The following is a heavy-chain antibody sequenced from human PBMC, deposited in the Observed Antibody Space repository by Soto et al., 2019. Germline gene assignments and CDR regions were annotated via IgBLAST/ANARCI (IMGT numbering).Heavy chain of an antibody. CDR3: AKGGSWYPRFDD. J-gene: IGHJ4*02. V-gene: IGHV3-23*01. CDR2: ISAGGGNT. D-gene: IGHD6-13*01. CDR1: GFTFSSYA. Sequence: EVQLLESGGGLVRPGGSLRLSCVVSGFTFSSYAMNWVRQAPGKGLEWVSTISAGGGNTNYSDSVKGRFTISRDKSKNTLYLQMNSLRDEDTAVYYCAKGGSWYPRFDDWGQGTLVTVSS.